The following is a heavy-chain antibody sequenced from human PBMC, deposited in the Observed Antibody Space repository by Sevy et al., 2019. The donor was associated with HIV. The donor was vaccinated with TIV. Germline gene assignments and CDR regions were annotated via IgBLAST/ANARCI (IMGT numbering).Heavy chain of an antibody. CDR2: ISGSGGST. V-gene: IGHV3-23*01. D-gene: IGHD3-3*01. CDR1: GFTFSSYA. Sequence: GGYLRLSCAASGFTFSSYAMSWVRQAPGKGLEWVSAISGSGGSTYYADSVKGRFTISRDNSKNTLYLQMNSLRAEDTAVYYCAKETGITISRVVTANWFDPWGQGTLVTVSS. CDR3: AKETGITISRVVTANWFDP. J-gene: IGHJ5*02.